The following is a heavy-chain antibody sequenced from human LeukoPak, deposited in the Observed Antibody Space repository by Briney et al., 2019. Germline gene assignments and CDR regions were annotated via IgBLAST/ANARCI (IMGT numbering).Heavy chain of an antibody. CDR1: GFTFRTSA. CDR2: IVVGSGNT. J-gene: IGHJ6*02. V-gene: IGHV1-58*01. D-gene: IGHD3-9*01. Sequence: ASVKVSCKASGFTFRTSAVQWVRQARGQRLEWIGWIVVGSGNTNYAQKFQERVTISRDMSTSTSYMELSSLTSEDTAVYYCAAVGDDSLSDYYMSLYYYYGMDVWGQGTTVTV. CDR3: AAVGDDSLSDYYMSLYYYYGMDV.